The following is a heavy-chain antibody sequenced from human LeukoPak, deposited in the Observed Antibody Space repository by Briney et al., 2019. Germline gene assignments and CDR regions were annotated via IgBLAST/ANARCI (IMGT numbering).Heavy chain of an antibody. CDR1: GFSLTTSGM. V-gene: IGHV4-39*07. J-gene: IGHJ5*02. CDR2: IYHSGST. D-gene: IGHD1-1*01. Sequence: ESGPALVKPTQTLTLTCTFSGFSLTTSGMGVSWTRQPPGKGLEWIGSIYHSGSTYYNPSLKSRVTISVDTSKNQFSLKLNSVTAADTAVYYCAKLEDSWFDPWGQGTLVTVSS. CDR3: AKLEDSWFDP.